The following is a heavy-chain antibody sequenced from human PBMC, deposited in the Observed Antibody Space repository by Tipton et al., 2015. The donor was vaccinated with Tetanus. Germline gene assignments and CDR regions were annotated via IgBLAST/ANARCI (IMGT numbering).Heavy chain of an antibody. Sequence: TLSLTCTVSGGSISSGGYYWSWIRQHPGKGLEWIGYIYYSGSAYYNPSLKSRVTISIDTSKNQFSLKLSSVTAADTAVYYCGRVPVGDGAKGGNIDYWGQGTQVTVSS. CDR1: GGSISSGGYY. V-gene: IGHV4-31*03. D-gene: IGHD4/OR15-4a*01. CDR2: IYYSGSA. CDR3: GRVPVGDGAKGGNIDY. J-gene: IGHJ4*02.